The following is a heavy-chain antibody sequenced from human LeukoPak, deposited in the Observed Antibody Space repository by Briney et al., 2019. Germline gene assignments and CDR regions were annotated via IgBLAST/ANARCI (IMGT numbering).Heavy chain of an antibody. Sequence: GGSLRLSRADSGFTFSDDSMDWVRQAPGKGLEWVASVNTVSSYIYYADSMRGRFTISRDNAKNSLFLQMNSLRAEDTAVYYCARLRRNSDRSDFFYYYDHWGQGTLVTVSS. D-gene: IGHD3-22*01. CDR1: GFTFSDDS. CDR2: VNTVSSYI. V-gene: IGHV3-21*01. J-gene: IGHJ4*02. CDR3: ARLRRNSDRSDFFYYYDH.